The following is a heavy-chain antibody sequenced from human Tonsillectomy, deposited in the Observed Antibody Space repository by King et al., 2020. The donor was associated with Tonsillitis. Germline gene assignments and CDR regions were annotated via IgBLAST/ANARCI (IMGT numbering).Heavy chain of an antibody. CDR3: ARGQVDDFWSGYQYYFDY. CDR2: IYTSGST. D-gene: IGHD3-3*01. V-gene: IGHV4-4*07. Sequence: VQLQESGPGLVKPSETLSLTCTVSGGSISSYYWSWIRQPAGKGLEWIGRIYTSGSTNYNPSLKSRVTMSLDTSKNQFSLKLSSVTAADTAVYYCARGQVDDFWSGYQYYFDYWGKGTLVTVSS. CDR1: GGSISSYY. J-gene: IGHJ4*02.